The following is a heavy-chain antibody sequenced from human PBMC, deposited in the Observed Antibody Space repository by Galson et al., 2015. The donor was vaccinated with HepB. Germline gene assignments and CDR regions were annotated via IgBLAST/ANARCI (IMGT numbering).Heavy chain of an antibody. J-gene: IGHJ1*01. D-gene: IGHD6-13*01. Sequence: SLRPSCAASGFTFSSYAMHWVRQAPGKGLEWVAGISYAGSNKYYADSVKGRFTISRDNSKNTLYLQMNSLRAEDTAVYYCARDLGSSSWGEYFQHWGQGTLVTVSS. CDR1: GFTFSSYA. CDR2: ISYAGSNK. CDR3: ARDLGSSSWGEYFQH. V-gene: IGHV3-30*04.